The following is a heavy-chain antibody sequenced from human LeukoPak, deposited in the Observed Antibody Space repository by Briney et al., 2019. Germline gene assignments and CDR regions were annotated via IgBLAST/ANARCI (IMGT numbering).Heavy chain of an antibody. CDR3: ARGKVYSGYDFLPGDPIDY. CDR1: GGTFSSYT. V-gene: IGHV1-69*05. Sequence: SVKVSCKASGGTFSSYTISWVRQAPGQGLEWMGGIIPIFGTANYAQKFQGRVTITTDESTSTAYMELSSLRSEDTAVYYCARGKVYSGYDFLPGDPIDYWGQGTLVTVSS. D-gene: IGHD5-12*01. J-gene: IGHJ4*02. CDR2: IIPIFGTA.